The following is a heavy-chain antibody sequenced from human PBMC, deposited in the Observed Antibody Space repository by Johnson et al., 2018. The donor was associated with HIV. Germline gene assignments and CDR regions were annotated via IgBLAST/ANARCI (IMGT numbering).Heavy chain of an antibody. CDR2: ISYDGRNK. CDR1: GFTFSSYA. D-gene: IGHD3-22*01. V-gene: IGHV3-30-3*01. Sequence: QVQLVESGGGVVQPGRSLRLSCAASGFTFSSYAMHWVRQAPGKGLEWVAVISYDGRNKYYADSVKGRFTISRDNSKNTLYLQMNSLRAEDTAVYYCARDRGNYYDSSGYYGLGAFDIWGQGTMVTVSS. J-gene: IGHJ3*02. CDR3: ARDRGNYYDSSGYYGLGAFDI.